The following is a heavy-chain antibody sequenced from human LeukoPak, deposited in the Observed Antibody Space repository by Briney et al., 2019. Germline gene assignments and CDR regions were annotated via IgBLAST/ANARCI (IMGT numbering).Heavy chain of an antibody. V-gene: IGHV3-53*01. CDR1: GFTVSSNY. CDR3: ARAPYGNYYYYYMDV. CDR2: IYSGGST. J-gene: IGHJ6*03. D-gene: IGHD3-10*01. Sequence: GGSLRLSCAASGFTVSSNYMSWVRQAPGKGLEWVSIIYSGGSTYYADSVKGRFTISRDNSKNTLYFQMNSLRAEDTAVYYCARAPYGNYYYYYMDVWGKGTTVTVSS.